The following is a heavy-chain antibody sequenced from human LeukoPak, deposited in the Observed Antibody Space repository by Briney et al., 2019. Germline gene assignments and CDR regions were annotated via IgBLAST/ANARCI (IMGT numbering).Heavy chain of an antibody. CDR3: AGERVYHGSGGGLIDAYLFYYYGMDV. CDR1: GFSVSSNY. V-gene: IGHV3-53*01. D-gene: IGHD3-10*01. CDR2: LYSNGYI. Sequence: GGSLRLSCAASGFSVSSNYLTWVRQAPGKELEWVSVLYSNGYISYADSVKGRFTISRDDSKNTLYLQMNSVRAADTAVYYCAGERVYHGSGGGLIDAYLFYYYGMDVWGQGTTVTVSS. J-gene: IGHJ6*02.